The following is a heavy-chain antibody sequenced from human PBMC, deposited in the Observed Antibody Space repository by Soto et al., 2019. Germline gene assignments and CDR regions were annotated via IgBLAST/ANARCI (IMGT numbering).Heavy chain of an antibody. CDR3: PREPEDGVPADY. J-gene: IGHJ4*02. CDR1: GYTFTSHT. Sequence: QVQLVQSGAEVKEPGASVRVSCKASGYTFTSHTLHWARQAPGQGLEWMGWIIVSNGSPRYAPQFQGRVTFGRDTSATTACMELSSLTSEDTAVFYCPREPEDGVPADYWGQGTLVVVSS. CDR2: IIVSNGSP. V-gene: IGHV1-3*01. D-gene: IGHD3-3*01.